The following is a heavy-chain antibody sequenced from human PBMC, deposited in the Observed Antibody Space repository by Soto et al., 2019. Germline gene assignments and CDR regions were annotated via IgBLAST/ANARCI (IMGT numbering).Heavy chain of an antibody. CDR2: IIPILGIA. Sequence: SVKVSCKASGGTFSSYTISWVRQAPGQGLEWMGRIIPILGIANYAQKFQGRVTITADKSTSTAYMELSSLRSEDTAVYYCASSYYDFWSGYHDTNYYYYYYMDVWGKGTTVTVSS. CDR1: GGTFSSYT. V-gene: IGHV1-69*02. CDR3: ASSYYDFWSGYHDTNYYYYYYMDV. J-gene: IGHJ6*03. D-gene: IGHD3-3*01.